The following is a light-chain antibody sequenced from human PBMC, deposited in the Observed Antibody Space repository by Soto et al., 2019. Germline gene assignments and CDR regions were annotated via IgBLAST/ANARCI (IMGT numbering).Light chain of an antibody. CDR3: QSSDSSLSGAV. J-gene: IGLJ1*01. V-gene: IGLV1-40*01. CDR1: NSNIGAGYD. Sequence: SVLTQPPSVSGAPGQRVTISCTGSNSNIGAGYDVHWYQQLPGTAPKLLIYGNSNRPSAVPDRFSGSKSVTSASLAITGLQAEDEADDYCQSSDSSLSGAVFGTGTKVTVL. CDR2: GNS.